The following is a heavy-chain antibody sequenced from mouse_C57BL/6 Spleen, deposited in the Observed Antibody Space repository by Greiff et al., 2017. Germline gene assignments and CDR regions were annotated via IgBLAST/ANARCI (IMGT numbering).Heavy chain of an antibody. J-gene: IGHJ1*03. D-gene: IGHD1-1*01. Sequence: VQLQQSGAELVKPGASVKLSCTASGFNIKDYYMHWVKQRTEQGLEWIGRIDPEDGETKSAPKFQGKATITADTSSNTAYLQLSSLTSEDTAVYYCARDDDYGSSYWYFDVWGTGTTVTVSS. V-gene: IGHV14-2*01. CDR1: GFNIKDYY. CDR2: IDPEDGET. CDR3: ARDDDYGSSYWYFDV.